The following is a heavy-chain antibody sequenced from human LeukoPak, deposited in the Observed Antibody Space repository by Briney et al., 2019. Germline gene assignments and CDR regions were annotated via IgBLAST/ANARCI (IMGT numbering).Heavy chain of an antibody. Sequence: SSETLSLTCTVSGYSISSGYYWGWIRRPPGKGLEWIGSIYHSGSTYYNPSLKSRVTISVDTSKNQFSLKLSSVTAADTAVYYCAVRWNYEAFDIWGQGTMVTVSS. CDR2: IYHSGST. D-gene: IGHD1-7*01. CDR1: GYSISSGYY. CDR3: AVRWNYEAFDI. J-gene: IGHJ3*02. V-gene: IGHV4-38-2*02.